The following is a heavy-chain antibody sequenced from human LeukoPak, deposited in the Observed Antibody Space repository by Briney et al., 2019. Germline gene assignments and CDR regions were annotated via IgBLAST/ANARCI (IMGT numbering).Heavy chain of an antibody. CDR3: ARHSSPQWFEIHNWFDP. V-gene: IGHV4-39*01. Sequence: SETLSLTCTVSGGSISSSIYYWGWIRQPPGKGLEWIGSIYYSGSTYYNPPLKSRVTISVDTSKNQFSLKLSSVTAADTAVYYCARHSSPQWFEIHNWFDPWGQGTLVTVSS. D-gene: IGHD3-10*01. CDR2: IYYSGST. CDR1: GGSISSSIYY. J-gene: IGHJ5*02.